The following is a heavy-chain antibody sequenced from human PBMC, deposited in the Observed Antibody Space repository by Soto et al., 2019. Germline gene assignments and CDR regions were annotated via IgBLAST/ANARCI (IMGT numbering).Heavy chain of an antibody. CDR2: ISYDGSNK. CDR3: AKEGRGTYDFWSGYYWYYYYGMDV. Sequence: QVQLVESGGGVVQPGRSLRLSCAASGFTFSSYGMHWVRQAPGKGLEWVAVISYDGSNKYYADSVKGRFTISRDNSKNKLYLQMNSLRAEDTAVYYCAKEGRGTYDFWSGYYWYYYYGMDVWGQGTTVTVSS. D-gene: IGHD3-3*01. V-gene: IGHV3-30*18. CDR1: GFTFSSYG. J-gene: IGHJ6*02.